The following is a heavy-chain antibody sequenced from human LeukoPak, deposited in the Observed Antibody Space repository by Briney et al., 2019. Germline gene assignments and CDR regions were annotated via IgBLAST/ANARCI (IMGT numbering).Heavy chain of an antibody. D-gene: IGHD6-19*01. CDR3: ARYSSGWQRPDY. V-gene: IGHV1-18*01. CDR2: ISAYNGNT. CDR1: GYTFTSYG. J-gene: IGHJ4*02. Sequence: SVRVSCKASGYTFTSYGISWVRQAPGQGLEWMGWISAYNGNTNYAQKLQGRVTMTTDTSTSAAYMELRSLRSDDTAVYYCARYSSGWQRPDYWGQGTLVTVSS.